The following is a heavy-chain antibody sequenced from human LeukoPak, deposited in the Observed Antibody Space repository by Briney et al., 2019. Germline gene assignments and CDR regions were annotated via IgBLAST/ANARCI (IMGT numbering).Heavy chain of an antibody. D-gene: IGHD6-13*01. CDR3: ARQDIAAAGAFDI. CDR2: RHYRGTT. V-gene: IGHV4-59*08. Sequence: SETLSLTCTVSGASISSYYWSWIRQPPGKGLEWIASRHYRGTTNYNPSLESRVTISVDTSRKQFSLKLSSVTAADTAVYYCARQDIAAAGAFDIWGQGTMVTVSS. J-gene: IGHJ3*02. CDR1: GASISSYY.